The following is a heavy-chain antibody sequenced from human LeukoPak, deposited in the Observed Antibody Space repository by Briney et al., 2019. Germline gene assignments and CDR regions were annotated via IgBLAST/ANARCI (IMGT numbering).Heavy chain of an antibody. D-gene: IGHD6-6*01. CDR2: ISAYNGNT. CDR3: ARDRWVAARLGDYFDY. Sequence: ASVKVSCKASGYTFTSYGISWVRQAPGQGLEWMGWISAYNGNTNYAQKIQGRVTMTTDTSTSTAYMELRSLRSDDTAVYYCARDRWVAARLGDYFDYWGQGTLVTVSS. J-gene: IGHJ4*02. V-gene: IGHV1-18*01. CDR1: GYTFTSYG.